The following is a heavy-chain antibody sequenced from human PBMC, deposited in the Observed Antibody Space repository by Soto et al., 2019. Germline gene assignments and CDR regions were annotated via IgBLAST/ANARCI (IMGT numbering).Heavy chain of an antibody. V-gene: IGHV4-59*08. D-gene: IGHD5-12*01. CDR1: GGSISSYY. J-gene: IGHJ4*02. CDR2: IYYSGST. Sequence: QVQLQESGPGLVKPSETLSLTCTVSGGSISSYYWSWIRQPPGKGLEWIGDIYYSGSTNYNPSLKSRVTISGATSKNQCALKRRSVTAADTAVYYCARQEGRWRDGYIAPFDYWGQGTLVTVSS. CDR3: ARQEGRWRDGYIAPFDY.